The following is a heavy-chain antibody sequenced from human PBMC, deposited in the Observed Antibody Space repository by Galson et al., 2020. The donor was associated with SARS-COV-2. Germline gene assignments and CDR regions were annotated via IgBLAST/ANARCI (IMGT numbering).Heavy chain of an antibody. CDR3: ARDYAE. Sequence: GGSLRLSCVASGFSFSTSWMSWVRQTPGTGLEWVANIKEDGSVKDYMDSLKGRFTISRDNTKNSLYLDIKSLRVEDTGVYYCARDYAEWGQGTLVTISS. J-gene: IGHJ4*02. D-gene: IGHD4-17*01. CDR2: IKEDGSVK. V-gene: IGHV3-7*01. CDR1: GFSFSTSW.